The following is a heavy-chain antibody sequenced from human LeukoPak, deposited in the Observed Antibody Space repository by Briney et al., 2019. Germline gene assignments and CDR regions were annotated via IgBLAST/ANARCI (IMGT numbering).Heavy chain of an antibody. CDR2: IPNSGST. D-gene: IGHD4-17*01. CDR1: EGSINDYY. Sequence: SDTLSLTCTVSEGSINDYYWTWIRQAPGKGLEWIGYIPNSGSTDYNPSLKSRVTMSVDTSNNEFSLRLTSVTAADTAMYYCARVVRGAVTSNCFDPWGQGTLVTVSS. CDR3: ARVVRGAVTSNCFDP. J-gene: IGHJ5*02. V-gene: IGHV4-59*07.